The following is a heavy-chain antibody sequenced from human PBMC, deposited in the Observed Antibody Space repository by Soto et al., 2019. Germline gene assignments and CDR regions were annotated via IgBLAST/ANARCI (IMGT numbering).Heavy chain of an antibody. D-gene: IGHD4-17*01. V-gene: IGHV3-9*01. J-gene: IGHJ3*02. CDR1: GFTFDDYA. CDR2: ISWNSGSI. Sequence: GGSLRLSCAASGFTFDDYAMHWVRQAPGKGLEWVSGISWNSGSIGYADSVKGRFTISRDNAKNSLYLQMNSLRAEDTALYYCAKDGGYGDHDAFDIWGQGTMVTVSS. CDR3: AKDGGYGDHDAFDI.